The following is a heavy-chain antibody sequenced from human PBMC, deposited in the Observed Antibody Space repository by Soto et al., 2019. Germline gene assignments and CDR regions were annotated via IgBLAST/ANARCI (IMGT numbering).Heavy chain of an antibody. V-gene: IGHV1-3*05. CDR1: GYTFISYA. CDR3: ASHSLLAPETYGMNV. D-gene: IGHD2-2*01. CDR2: INAGNGNT. Sequence: QVQLVQSGAEEKKPGASVKVSCKASGYTFISYAMNWVRQAPGQRLEWMGWINAGNGNTKYSQKLQGRVTITRATSARTAYMELSSLRSEDTAVYYCASHSLLAPETYGMNVWGQGTTVTVSS. J-gene: IGHJ6*02.